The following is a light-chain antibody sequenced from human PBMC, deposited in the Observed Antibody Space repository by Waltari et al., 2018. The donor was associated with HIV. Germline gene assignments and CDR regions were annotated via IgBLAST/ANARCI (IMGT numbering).Light chain of an antibody. J-gene: IGKJ2*01. Sequence: ESVLTQSPGTLSLSPGERATLSCRASESVDSSYLAWYRQRRGQAPRLLIYGASTRAAGIPDRFTGSGSGTDFTLTISRLEAEDFAVYYCQHFNTFGQGTKVEIK. CDR1: ESVDSSY. CDR2: GAS. CDR3: QHFNT. V-gene: IGKV3-20*01.